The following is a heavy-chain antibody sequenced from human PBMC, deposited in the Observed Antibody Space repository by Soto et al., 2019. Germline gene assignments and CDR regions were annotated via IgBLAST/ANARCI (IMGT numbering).Heavy chain of an antibody. D-gene: IGHD3-10*01. Sequence: QVQLVQSGAVMKKPGASVKVSCKASGYTFTSHGLSWVRQAPGQGLEWMGWISASSGDTNYAQKYQGRVTVTTDTSTSTGYMEMRRLRSEDTAVYYCARMVRGSNIDYYHDMDVWGEGTTVTVSS. CDR2: ISASSGDT. J-gene: IGHJ6*03. CDR1: GYTFTSHG. CDR3: ARMVRGSNIDYYHDMDV. V-gene: IGHV1-18*01.